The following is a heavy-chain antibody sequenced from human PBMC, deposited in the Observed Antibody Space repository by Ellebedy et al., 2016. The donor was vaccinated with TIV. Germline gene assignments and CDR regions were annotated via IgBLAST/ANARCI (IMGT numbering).Heavy chain of an antibody. Sequence: GESLKISXKGSGYSFTSYWIGWVRQMPGKGLEWMGIIYPGDSDTRYSPSFQGQVTISADKSISTAYLQWSSLKASDTAMYYCARLNAVGSGWYGYFDYWGQGTLVTVSS. CDR1: GYSFTSYW. CDR2: IYPGDSDT. J-gene: IGHJ4*02. D-gene: IGHD6-19*01. CDR3: ARLNAVGSGWYGYFDY. V-gene: IGHV5-51*01.